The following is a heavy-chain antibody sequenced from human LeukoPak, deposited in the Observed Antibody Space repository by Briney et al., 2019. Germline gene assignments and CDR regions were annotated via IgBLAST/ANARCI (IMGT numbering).Heavy chain of an antibody. CDR2: ISSSGSTI. CDR1: GFTFSDYY. J-gene: IGHJ4*02. Sequence: GGSLRLSCAASGFTFSDYYMSWIRQAPGKGLEWVSYISSSGSTIYYADSVKGRFTISSDNAKNSLYLQMNSLRAEGTAVYYCARALGGSSSLFADYWGQGTLVTVSS. CDR3: ARALGGSSSLFADY. D-gene: IGHD6-6*01. V-gene: IGHV3-11*01.